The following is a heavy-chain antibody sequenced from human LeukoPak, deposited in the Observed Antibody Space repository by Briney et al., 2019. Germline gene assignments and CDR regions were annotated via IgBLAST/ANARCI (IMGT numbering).Heavy chain of an antibody. Sequence: ASVKVSCKASGYTFTSYGIGWVRQAPRQGVEWMGIINPSGGSTSYAQKFQGRVTMTRDTSTSTVYMELSSLRSEDTAVYYCARDRDQWLVDYWGQGTLVTVSS. CDR1: GYTFTSYG. V-gene: IGHV1-46*03. CDR2: INPSGGST. J-gene: IGHJ4*02. D-gene: IGHD6-19*01. CDR3: ARDRDQWLVDY.